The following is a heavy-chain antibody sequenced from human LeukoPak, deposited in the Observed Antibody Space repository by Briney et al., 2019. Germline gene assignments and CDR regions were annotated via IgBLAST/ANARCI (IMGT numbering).Heavy chain of an antibody. Sequence: GGSLRLSCAASGFTVSSNYMNWVRQAPGKGLEWVAVISYDGGNKYYADSVKGRFTISRDNSKNTLYLQMNSLRAEDTAVYYCARDGDNHYDSSGFYMFYFDYWGQGTLVTVSS. D-gene: IGHD3-22*01. CDR1: GFTVSSNY. J-gene: IGHJ4*02. V-gene: IGHV3-30-3*01. CDR3: ARDGDNHYDSSGFYMFYFDY. CDR2: ISYDGGNK.